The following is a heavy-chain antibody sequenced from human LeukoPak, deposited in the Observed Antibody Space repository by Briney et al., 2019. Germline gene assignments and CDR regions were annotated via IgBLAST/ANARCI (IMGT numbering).Heavy chain of an antibody. CDR2: IYSGGST. J-gene: IGHJ2*01. CDR3: ARLSPVTMIVVSYWYFDL. V-gene: IGHV3-66*04. CDR1: GFTVSTNY. Sequence: GGSLRLSCAASGFTVSTNYMNWVRQAPGKGLEWVSVIYSGGSTYYADSVKGRFTISRDNAKNSLYLQMNSLRAEDTALYYCARLSPVTMIVVSYWYFDLWGRGTLVTVSS. D-gene: IGHD3-22*01.